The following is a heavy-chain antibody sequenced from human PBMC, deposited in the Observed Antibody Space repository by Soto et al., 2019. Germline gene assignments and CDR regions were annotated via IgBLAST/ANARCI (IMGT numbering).Heavy chain of an antibody. V-gene: IGHV2-5*01. CDR3: AHRTTVTSGIN. Sequence: QITLKESGPTLVKPTQTLTLTCTFSGFSLTTDGVGVDWIRQPPGKALEWLGLIYWNDEKRYRPSLQSRLTNTKDTSRNQVVLTMTNMDPVDTATYYCAHRTTVTSGINWGQGTLVTVSS. CDR1: GFSLTTDGVG. CDR2: IYWNDEK. J-gene: IGHJ4*02. D-gene: IGHD4-4*01.